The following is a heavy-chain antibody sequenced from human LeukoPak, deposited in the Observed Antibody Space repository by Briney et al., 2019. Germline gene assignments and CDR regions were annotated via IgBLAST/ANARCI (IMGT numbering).Heavy chain of an antibody. D-gene: IGHD6-6*01. J-gene: IGHJ4*02. CDR2: INPSGGSS. CDR3: ARSSSPPFEY. CDR1: GYTFTSYY. V-gene: IGHV1-46*01. Sequence: GASVKVSCTASGYTFTSYYMHWVRQAPGQGLEWIGIINPSGGSSGYAQKFQGRVTMTRDTSTSTVYMELSSLRSEDTAVYYCARSSSPPFEYWGQGTLVTVSS.